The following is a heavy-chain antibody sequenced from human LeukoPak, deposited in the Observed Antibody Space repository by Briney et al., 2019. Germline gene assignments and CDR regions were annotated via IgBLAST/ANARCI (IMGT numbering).Heavy chain of an antibody. CDR1: GFTFSSYG. CDR2: ISYDGSNK. V-gene: IGHV3-30*03. D-gene: IGHD3-3*01. J-gene: IGHJ3*02. Sequence: GGSLRLSCAASGFTFSSYGMHWVRQAPGKGLEWVAVISYDGSNKYFADSVKGRFTISRDNSKNTLYLQMDSLRAEDTAVYYCARVRDKSGYYSRNKNAFGIWGQGTMVTVSS. CDR3: ARVRDKSGYYSRNKNAFGI.